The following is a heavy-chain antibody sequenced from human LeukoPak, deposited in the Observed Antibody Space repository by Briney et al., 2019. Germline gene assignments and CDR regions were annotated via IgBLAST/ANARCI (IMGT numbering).Heavy chain of an antibody. CDR3: ARVRGYMDV. V-gene: IGHV3-48*03. J-gene: IGHJ6*03. CDR2: ISSSGSTI. Sequence: GGSLRLSCAASGFTFSSYEMNWVRPAPGKGLEWVSYISSSGSTIYYADSVKGRFTISRDNAKNSLYLQMNSLRAEDTAVYYCARVRGYMDVWGKGTTVTVSS. CDR1: GFTFSSYE.